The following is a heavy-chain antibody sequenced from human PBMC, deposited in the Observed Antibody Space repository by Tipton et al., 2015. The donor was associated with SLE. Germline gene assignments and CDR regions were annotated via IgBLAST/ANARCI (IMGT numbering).Heavy chain of an antibody. CDR2: ISYDGRT. CDR1: GGSISSGGYY. J-gene: IGHJ3*02. Sequence: TLSLTCTVSGGSISSGGYYWTWIRQFPGKGLEWIGFISYDGRTKYNPSLKSRVTISLDTSKTQFFLRLSSVTAADTAVYFCARGPNWGLDDAFDIWGQGTMVSVSS. CDR3: ARGPNWGLDDAFDI. V-gene: IGHV4-31*03. D-gene: IGHD7-27*01.